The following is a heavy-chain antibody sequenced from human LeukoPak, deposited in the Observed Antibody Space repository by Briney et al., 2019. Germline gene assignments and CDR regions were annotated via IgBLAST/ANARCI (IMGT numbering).Heavy chain of an antibody. CDR2: ISAYNGNT. J-gene: IGHJ5*02. Sequence: ASVKVSCKASGYTFTSYGISWVRQAPGQGLEWMGWISAYNGNTNYAQKLQGRVTMTTDTSTSTAYMELRSLRSDDTDVYYCARDLIAAAYLNWFDLWGQGTLVTVSS. CDR1: GYTFTSYG. V-gene: IGHV1-18*01. D-gene: IGHD6-13*01. CDR3: ARDLIAAAYLNWFDL.